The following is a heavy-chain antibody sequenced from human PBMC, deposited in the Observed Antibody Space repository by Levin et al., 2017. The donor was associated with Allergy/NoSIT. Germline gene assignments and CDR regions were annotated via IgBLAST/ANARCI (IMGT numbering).Heavy chain of an antibody. CDR2: ITGGGFNT. CDR1: GFTFSDYA. Sequence: PGGSLRLSCAASGFTFSDYAMTWVRQAPGKGLEWVSVITGGGFNTYYGDSVKGRFTVSRDNSKNTLYLELNSLRAEDTAVYYCAKKQGGTSGFSFDVWDQGTMVTVSS. D-gene: IGHD1-1*01. J-gene: IGHJ3*01. V-gene: IGHV3-23*01. CDR3: AKKQGGTSGFSFDV.